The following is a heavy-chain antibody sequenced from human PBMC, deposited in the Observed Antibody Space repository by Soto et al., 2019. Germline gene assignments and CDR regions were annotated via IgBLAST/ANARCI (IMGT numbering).Heavy chain of an antibody. V-gene: IGHV4-30-4*08. CDR3: ARAVRGSYYDY. CDR2: IYYSGST. D-gene: IGHD1-26*01. J-gene: IGHJ4*02. Sequence: SETLSLTCTVSGGSISSGGYYWSWIRQHPGKGLEWIGYIYYSGSTYYNPSLRSRVTISVDTSKNQFSLKLSSVTAADTAVYYCARAVRGSYYDYWGQGTLVTVSS. CDR1: GGSISSGGYY.